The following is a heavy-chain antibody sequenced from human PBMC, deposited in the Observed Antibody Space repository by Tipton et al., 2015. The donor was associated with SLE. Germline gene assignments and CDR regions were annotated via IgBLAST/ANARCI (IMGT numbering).Heavy chain of an antibody. CDR1: GGSFSGYY. CDR2: INHSRST. J-gene: IGHJ3*02. D-gene: IGHD3-16*02. V-gene: IGHV4-34*01. Sequence: TLSLACAVYGGSFSGYYWSWIRQPPGKGLEWIGEINHSRSTNYNPSLKSRVTISVDTSKNQFSLKLSSVTAADTAVYYCARSNYDYIWGSYRASAAADAFDIWGQGTMVTVSS. CDR3: ARSNYDYIWGSYRASAAADAFDI.